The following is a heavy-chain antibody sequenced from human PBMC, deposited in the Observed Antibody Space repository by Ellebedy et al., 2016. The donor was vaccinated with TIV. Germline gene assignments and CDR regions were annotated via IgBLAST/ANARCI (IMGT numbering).Heavy chain of an antibody. Sequence: ASVKVSCKASGYPVTANHMHWVRQAPGQGLEWMGRIMPDKSATTNYAQKFQGRVTMTIDTSTNTAYMELTNLRFDDTALYYCAREGFENWGQGTLVAVSS. CDR3: AREGFEN. CDR1: GYPVTANH. J-gene: IGHJ4*02. CDR2: IMPDKSATT. V-gene: IGHV1-2*06.